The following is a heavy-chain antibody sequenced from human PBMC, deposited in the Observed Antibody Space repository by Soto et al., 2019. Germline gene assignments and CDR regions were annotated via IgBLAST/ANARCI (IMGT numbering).Heavy chain of an antibody. CDR2: IYPYDSDT. Sequence: SLKISCKGSGYSFTSYWIGWVRQMPGKGMEWMGNIYPYDSDTRYSPSFQGQVTISADTSITTAYLQWSGLWASDTAMYFCARHLVGSTRGNFDYWGQGTLVTVSS. D-gene: IGHD2-2*01. CDR1: GYSFTSYW. V-gene: IGHV5-51*01. J-gene: IGHJ4*01. CDR3: ARHLVGSTRGNFDY.